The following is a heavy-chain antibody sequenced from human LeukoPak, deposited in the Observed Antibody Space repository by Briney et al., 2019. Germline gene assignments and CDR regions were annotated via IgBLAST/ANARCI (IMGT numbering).Heavy chain of an antibody. D-gene: IGHD3-16*01. CDR1: GFTFSSYA. CDR3: AKASGMITFGGVAV. CDR2: ISGSGGST. J-gene: IGHJ4*02. V-gene: IGHV3-23*01. Sequence: PGGSLRLSCAASGFTFSSYAMSWVRQAPGKGLEWVSAISGSGGSTYYADSAKGRFTISRDNSKNTLYLQMNSLRAEDTAVYYCAKASGMITFGGVAVWGQGTLVTVSS.